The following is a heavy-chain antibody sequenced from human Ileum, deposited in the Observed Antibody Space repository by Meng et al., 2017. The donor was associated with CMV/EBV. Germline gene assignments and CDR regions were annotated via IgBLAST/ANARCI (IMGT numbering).Heavy chain of an antibody. J-gene: IGHJ4*02. CDR2: ISSGSSDI. Sequence: GGSLRLSCTVSGFTVSTNYVSWVRQAPGKGLEWVSSISSGSSDIYYADPVKGRFTISRDNAKNSLYLQMNSLRAEDTAVYYCASYTWTQLCIWGQGTLVTVSS. CDR1: GFTVSTNY. V-gene: IGHV3-21*01. CDR3: ASYTWTQLCI. D-gene: IGHD5-18*01.